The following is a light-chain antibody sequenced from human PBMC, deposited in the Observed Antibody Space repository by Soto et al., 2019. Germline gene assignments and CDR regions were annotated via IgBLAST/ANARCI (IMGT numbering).Light chain of an antibody. CDR2: STT. V-gene: IGLV7-43*01. CDR1: TGAVTKGYY. J-gene: IGLJ3*02. CDR3: LVYYGGAGV. Sequence: QAVVTQEPSLTVSPGGTVTLTCASSTGAVTKGYYPNWFQQKPGQAPRALIYSTTYKHSWTPARFSGSLLGDKAALTLSGVQPEDEAEYYCLVYYGGAGVFGGGTQLTVL.